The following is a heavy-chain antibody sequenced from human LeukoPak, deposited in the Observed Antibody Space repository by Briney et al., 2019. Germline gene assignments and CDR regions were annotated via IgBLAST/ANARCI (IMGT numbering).Heavy chain of an antibody. J-gene: IGHJ6*02. Sequence: SETLSLTCTVSGGSISSYYWSWIRQPAGKGLEWIGRIYTSGSTNYNPSLKSRVTVSVDTSKNQFSLKLSSVTAADTAVYYCARGGRAKDCSSTSCYASKRDYYYYGMDVWGQGTTVTVSS. CDR1: GGSISSYY. V-gene: IGHV4-4*07. D-gene: IGHD2-2*01. CDR3: ARGGRAKDCSSTSCYASKRDYYYYGMDV. CDR2: IYTSGST.